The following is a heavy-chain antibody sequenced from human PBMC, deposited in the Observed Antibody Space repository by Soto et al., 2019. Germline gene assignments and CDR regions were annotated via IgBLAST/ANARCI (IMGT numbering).Heavy chain of an antibody. CDR2: ISGSGGST. CDR3: AKNPTGDYGDYDGSFDI. CDR1: GFTFSSYA. D-gene: IGHD4-17*01. Sequence: GGSLRLSCAASGFTFSSYAMSWVRQAPGKGLEWVSAISGSGGSTYYADSVKGRFTISRDNSKNTLYLQMNSLRAEDTAVYYCAKNPTGDYGDYDGSFDIWGQGTMVTVSS. J-gene: IGHJ3*02. V-gene: IGHV3-23*01.